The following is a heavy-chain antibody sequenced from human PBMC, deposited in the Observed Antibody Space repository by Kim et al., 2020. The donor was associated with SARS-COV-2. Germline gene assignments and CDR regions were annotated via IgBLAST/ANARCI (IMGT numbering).Heavy chain of an antibody. J-gene: IGHJ4*02. Sequence: GGSLRLSCTGFGFTFSNYEINWVRQAPGAGLEWVSYIPISGGPPYYAGSVKGRFTISRDDAKNSVYLHMNSLTAEDTAVYYCARKTLNCGGDCIDFWGQGTLVTVSS. CDR1: GFTFSNYE. D-gene: IGHD2-21*02. CDR3: ARKTLNCGGDCIDF. V-gene: IGHV3-48*03. CDR2: IPISGGPP.